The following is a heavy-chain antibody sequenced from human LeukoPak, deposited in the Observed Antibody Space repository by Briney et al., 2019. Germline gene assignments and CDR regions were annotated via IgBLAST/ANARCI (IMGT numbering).Heavy chain of an antibody. J-gene: IGHJ6*03. Sequence: AASVKVSCKASGYTFTGYYMHWVRQAPGQGLEWMGWINPNSGGTNYAQKFQDRVTMTTDTSTSTAYMELRSLRSDDTAVYYCARSNLERDWGFGEMEYYYYMDVWGKGTTVTISS. CDR1: GYTFTGYY. V-gene: IGHV1-2*02. CDR3: ARSNLERDWGFGEMEYYYYMDV. D-gene: IGHD3-10*01. CDR2: INPNSGGT.